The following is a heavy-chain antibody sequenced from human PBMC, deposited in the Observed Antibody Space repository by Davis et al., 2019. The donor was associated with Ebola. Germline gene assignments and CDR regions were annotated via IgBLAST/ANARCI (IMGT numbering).Heavy chain of an antibody. CDR2: ISGTGDKT. Sequence: GESLKISCAASGFTFSNYAMSWVRQAPGKGLEWVSAISGTGDKTFYADSVKGRFTISRDNSKNTMYLQINSLRGGDTAVYYCAKVAGTGWNYFDYWGQGILVTVSS. J-gene: IGHJ4*02. D-gene: IGHD6-19*01. CDR1: GFTFSNYA. V-gene: IGHV3-23*01. CDR3: AKVAGTGWNYFDY.